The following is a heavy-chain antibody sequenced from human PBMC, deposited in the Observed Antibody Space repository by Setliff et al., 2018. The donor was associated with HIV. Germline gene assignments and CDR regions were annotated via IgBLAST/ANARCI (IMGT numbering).Heavy chain of an antibody. Sequence: SLRLSCTASGFTFSSYSMNWVRQAPGKGLEWVSSISTSSTYIYYADSVKGRFTISRDNAKNSLYLQMNSLRADDTAVYYCARDALIVVVPAAIGFDPWGQGTLVTVSS. CDR3: ARDALIVVVPAAIGFDP. CDR1: GFTFSSYS. V-gene: IGHV3-21*01. CDR2: ISTSSTYI. J-gene: IGHJ5*02. D-gene: IGHD2-2*02.